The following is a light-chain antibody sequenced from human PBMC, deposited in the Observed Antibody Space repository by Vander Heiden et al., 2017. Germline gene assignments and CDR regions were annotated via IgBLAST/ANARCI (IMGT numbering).Light chain of an antibody. CDR1: SSDIGGHNY. Sequence: QLALTQPASVSGSPGKSITISCTGTSSDIGGHNYVSWYQQHPGKAPKLIIYGVINRPSGVSDRFSGSKSANTASLTISELQAEDEANYYCSSYTSSLPLVVFGGGTKLTVL. V-gene: IGLV2-14*01. CDR3: SSYTSSLPLVV. CDR2: GVI. J-gene: IGLJ2*01.